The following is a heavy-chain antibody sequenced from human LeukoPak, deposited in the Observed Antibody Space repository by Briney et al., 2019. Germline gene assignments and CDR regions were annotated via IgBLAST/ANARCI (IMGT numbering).Heavy chain of an antibody. Sequence: GASVTVSCKASGYTFTGYYMHWVRQAPGQGLEWMGRINPNSGGTNYAQKFQGRVTITADESTSTAYMELSSLRSEDTAVYYCAAEVRGKRGFDYWGQGTLVTVSS. CDR1: GYTFTGYY. CDR2: INPNSGGT. V-gene: IGHV1-2*06. CDR3: AAEVRGKRGFDY. D-gene: IGHD3-10*01. J-gene: IGHJ4*02.